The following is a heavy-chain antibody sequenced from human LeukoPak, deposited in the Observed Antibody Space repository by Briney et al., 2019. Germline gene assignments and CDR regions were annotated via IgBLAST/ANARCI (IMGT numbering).Heavy chain of an antibody. CDR3: AGDGGLERYFDY. Sequence: GGSLRLSCAASGFTFSSYWMHWVRQAPGKGLVWVSRINSDGSSTSYADSAKGRVTISRDNAKNTLYLQMNSLRAEDTAVYYCAGDGGLERYFDYWGQGTLVTVSS. V-gene: IGHV3-74*01. D-gene: IGHD1-1*01. CDR1: GFTFSSYW. J-gene: IGHJ4*02. CDR2: INSDGSST.